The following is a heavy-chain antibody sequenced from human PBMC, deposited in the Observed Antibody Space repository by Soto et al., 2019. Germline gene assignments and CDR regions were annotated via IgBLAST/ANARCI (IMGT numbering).Heavy chain of an antibody. D-gene: IGHD2-15*01. Sequence: VQLLESGGGLVQPAGSLRLSCAASGFTFTNYAMGWVRQAPGKGLEWVSVVSSGGSTYYADSVTGRFTVSRDNSKNTLSLQMNSLRAEDTAVYYCAKRRGAGGHFDYWGQGALVTVSS. CDR2: VSSGGST. CDR1: GFTFTNYA. CDR3: AKRRGAGGHFDY. V-gene: IGHV3-23*01. J-gene: IGHJ4*02.